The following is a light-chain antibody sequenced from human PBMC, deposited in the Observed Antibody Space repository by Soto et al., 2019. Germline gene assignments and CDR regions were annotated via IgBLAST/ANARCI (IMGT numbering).Light chain of an antibody. V-gene: IGLV2-23*01. CDR3: CSYSSSSRCYV. J-gene: IGLJ1*01. Sequence: QSALAQPASVSGSPGQSITISCTGTSGFVGSFSLVSWYQQHPGKAPKVMISEGHRRPSGVPDRFSGSTSVNSASLTIPGLQDEEEGPYYFCSYSSSSRCYVFGAGTKVT. CDR2: EGH. CDR1: SGFVGSFSL.